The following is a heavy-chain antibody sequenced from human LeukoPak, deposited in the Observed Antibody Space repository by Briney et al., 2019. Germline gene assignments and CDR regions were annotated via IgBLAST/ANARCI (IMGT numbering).Heavy chain of an antibody. CDR1: ELSVSDNY. D-gene: IGHD3-22*01. CDR2: LYSGGNT. J-gene: IGHJ4*02. CDR3: ARDPYDYDSSGLLTPYYFDY. V-gene: IGHV3-66*01. Sequence: GGSLRLSCAASELSVSDNYMSWVRQAPGKGLEWVSILYSGGNTYYTDSVKGRFTISRDNSKNTLYVQMNSLRAEDTAVYYCARDPYDYDSSGLLTPYYFDYWGRGTLVTVSS.